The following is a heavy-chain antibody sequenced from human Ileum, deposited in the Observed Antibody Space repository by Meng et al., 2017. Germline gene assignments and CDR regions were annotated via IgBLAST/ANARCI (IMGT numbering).Heavy chain of an antibody. Sequence: GXGRVXXXETXPHTXXXSGGSVSSIGYQWGWIRQPPGKGLEWIGYASTNYNPSLKSRVTISVDTSKNQFSLKLTSVTAADTAVYYCARDHWGSLDYWGQGVXVTVSS. J-gene: IGHJ4*02. CDR3: ARDHWGSLDY. CDR2: AST. CDR1: GGSVSSIGYQ. D-gene: IGHD7-27*01. V-gene: IGHV4-61*08.